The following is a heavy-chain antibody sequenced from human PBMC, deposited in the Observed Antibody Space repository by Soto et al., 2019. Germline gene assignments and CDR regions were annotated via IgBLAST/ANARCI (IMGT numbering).Heavy chain of an antibody. Sequence: EVQLVESGGGLVQPGRSLRLSCAASGFTFDDYAMHWVRQAPGKGLEWVSGISWNSGSIGYADSVKGRFTISRDNAKSSLYLQRDSLRAEDTALYYCAKDAGAGGGSAVTGEGWFGPWGQGTLVTVSS. CDR2: ISWNSGSI. CDR3: AKDAGAGGGSAVTGEGWFGP. CDR1: GFTFDDYA. V-gene: IGHV3-9*01. J-gene: IGHJ5*02. D-gene: IGHD3-16*01.